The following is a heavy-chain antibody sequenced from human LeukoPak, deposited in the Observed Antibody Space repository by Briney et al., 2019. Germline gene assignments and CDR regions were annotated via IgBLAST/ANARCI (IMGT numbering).Heavy chain of an antibody. D-gene: IGHD3-10*01. CDR2: INWNGGST. V-gene: IGHV3-20*01. CDR3: ARDNTRGDYGSGGHDAFDM. J-gene: IGHJ3*02. CDR1: GFTFGDYG. Sequence: AGSLSLSCAASGFTFGDYGMSWVRQAPGKGLEWVSGINWNGGSTGYADSVKGRSTISRDNAKHSLYLQRNGLRAVGTALYHCARDNTRGDYGSGGHDAFDMWGQGTMVTVSS.